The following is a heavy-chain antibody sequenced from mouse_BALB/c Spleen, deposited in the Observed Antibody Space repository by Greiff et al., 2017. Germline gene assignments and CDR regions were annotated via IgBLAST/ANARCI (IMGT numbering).Heavy chain of an antibody. J-gene: IGHJ2*01. V-gene: IGHV1-69*01. CDR2: IDTSDSYT. CDR3: ARLDTTVVAKGY. Sequence: QVQLKQPGAELVMPGASVKMSCKASGYTFTDYWMHWVKQRPGQGLEWIGAIDTSDSYTSYNQKFKGKATLTVDESSSTAYMQLSSLTSEDSAVYYCARLDTTVVAKGYWGQGTTLTVSS. CDR1: GYTFTDYW. D-gene: IGHD1-1*01.